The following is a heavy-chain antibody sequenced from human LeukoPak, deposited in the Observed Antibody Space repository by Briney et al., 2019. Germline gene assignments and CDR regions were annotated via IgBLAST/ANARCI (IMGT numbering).Heavy chain of an antibody. V-gene: IGHV4-59*01. CDR1: RGSMSHYY. Sequence: SETLSLTCTVSRGSMSHYYWTWIRQPPGKGLEWIGFIYYTGSTNYNPSLKSRVTISVDTPKNQFSLKLSSVTAADTAVYYCAGMRITTPTVRTLDYWGQGTLVTVSS. CDR3: AGMRITTPTVRTLDY. J-gene: IGHJ4*02. CDR2: IYYTGST. D-gene: IGHD1-14*01.